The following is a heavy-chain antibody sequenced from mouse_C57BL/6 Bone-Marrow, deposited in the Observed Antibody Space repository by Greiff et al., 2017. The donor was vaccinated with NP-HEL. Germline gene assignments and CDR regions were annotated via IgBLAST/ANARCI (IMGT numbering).Heavy chain of an antibody. Sequence: DVQLQESGAELVRPGASVKLSCTASGFNIKDDYMHWVKQRPEQGLEWIGWIDPENGDTEYASKFQGKATITADTSSNTAYLQLSSLTSEDTAVYYCTTSDDPYWGQGTLVTVSA. D-gene: IGHD2-3*01. J-gene: IGHJ3*01. CDR3: TTSDDPY. CDR2: IDPENGDT. CDR1: GFNIKDDY. V-gene: IGHV14-4*01.